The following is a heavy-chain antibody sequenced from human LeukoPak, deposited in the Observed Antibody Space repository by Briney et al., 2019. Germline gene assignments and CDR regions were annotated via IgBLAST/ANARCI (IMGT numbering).Heavy chain of an antibody. CDR1: GYTLTELS. CDR3: TTDYYDSSGYYQESALY. D-gene: IGHD3-22*01. CDR2: FDPEDGET. V-gene: IGHV1-24*01. J-gene: IGHJ4*02. Sequence: ASVKVSCKVSGYTLTELSMHWVRQAPGKGLEWMGGFDPEDGETIYAQKFQGRVTMTEDTSTDTAYMELSSLRSEDTAVYYCTTDYYDSSGYYQESALYWGQGTLVTVSS.